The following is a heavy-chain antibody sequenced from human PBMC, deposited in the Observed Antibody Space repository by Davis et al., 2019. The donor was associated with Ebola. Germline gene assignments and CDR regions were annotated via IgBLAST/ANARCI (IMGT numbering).Heavy chain of an antibody. J-gene: IGHJ3*01. Sequence: GGSLRLSCSASGFTFSSYAMHWVRQAPGKGLEYVSAISSNGGSTYYADSVKGRFTIARDNSKNTLHLQMNSLRVEDTAIYYCAKDTSNVWFDVWGQGTMVTVSS. D-gene: IGHD6-19*01. V-gene: IGHV3-64D*08. CDR2: ISSNGGST. CDR1: GFTFSSYA. CDR3: AKDTSNVWFDV.